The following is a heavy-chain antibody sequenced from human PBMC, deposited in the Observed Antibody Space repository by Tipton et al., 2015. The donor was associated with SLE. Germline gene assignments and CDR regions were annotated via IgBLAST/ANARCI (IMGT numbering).Heavy chain of an antibody. V-gene: IGHV4-59*01. J-gene: IGHJ4*02. CDR2: IYYSGST. Sequence: LRLSCTVSGDSISSYYWSWIRQPPGKGLEWIGYIYYSGSTNYNPSLKSRVTISVDTSKKQFSLKLSSVTAADTAVYYCASHPAGDRDYWGQGTLVTVSS. D-gene: IGHD7-27*01. CDR1: GDSISSYY. CDR3: ASHPAGDRDY.